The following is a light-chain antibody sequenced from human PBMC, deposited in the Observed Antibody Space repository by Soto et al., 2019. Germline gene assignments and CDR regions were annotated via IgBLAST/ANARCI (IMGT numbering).Light chain of an antibody. CDR3: QQYNDWPPIT. CDR1: QSISSN. Sequence: EIVMTQSPATLSVSPGERATLSCRASQSISSNLAWYQQRPGQAPRLLIYGATTRATGVPVRFSGSGSGTEFTLTISSLQSEDFAVYYCQQYNDWPPITFGQGTRLEIK. J-gene: IGKJ5*01. CDR2: GAT. V-gene: IGKV3-15*01.